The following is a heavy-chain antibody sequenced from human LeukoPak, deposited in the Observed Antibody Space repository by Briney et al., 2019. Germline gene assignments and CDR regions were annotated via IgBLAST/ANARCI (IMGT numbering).Heavy chain of an antibody. V-gene: IGHV3-30*18. D-gene: IGHD5-12*01. Sequence: GGSLRLSCAASGFTFSSYGMHWVRQAPGKGLEWVAVISYDGSNKYYADSVKGRFTIPRDNSKNTLYLQMSRLRAEDTAVYYCAKDSKWIRLSGLFDYWGEGTLVTVSS. J-gene: IGHJ4*02. CDR3: AKDSKWIRLSGLFDY. CDR2: ISYDGSNK. CDR1: GFTFSSYG.